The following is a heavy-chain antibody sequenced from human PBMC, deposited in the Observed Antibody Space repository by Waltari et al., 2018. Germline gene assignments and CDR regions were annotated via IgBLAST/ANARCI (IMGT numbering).Heavy chain of an antibody. CDR1: GFTFSSYN. V-gene: IGHV3-48*01. CDR2: ISSSTTT. J-gene: IGHJ3*02. D-gene: IGHD5-12*01. Sequence: GMVQPGESLRLSCAASGFTFSSYNMNWVRQAPGKGLEWVSYISSSTTTYYADYVKGRFTISRDNAKNSLYLQMNSLRAEDTALYYCARGRHGYIQDVFDIWGQGTMVSVSS. CDR3: ARGRHGYIQDVFDI.